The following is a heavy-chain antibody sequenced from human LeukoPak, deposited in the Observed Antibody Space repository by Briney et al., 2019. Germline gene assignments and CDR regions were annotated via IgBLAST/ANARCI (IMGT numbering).Heavy chain of an antibody. CDR1: GYTFTSYD. J-gene: IGHJ6*03. CDR3: ARGNSDGDIVVVPAAMGPAWYYYMDV. D-gene: IGHD2-2*01. V-gene: IGHV1-8*03. CDR2: MNPNSGNT. Sequence: ASVKVSCKASGYTFTSYDINWVRQATGQGLEWMGWMNPNSGNTGYAQKFQGRVTITRNTSISTAYMELSSLRSGDTAVYYCARGNSDGDIVVVPAAMGPAWYYYMDVWGKGTTVTVSS.